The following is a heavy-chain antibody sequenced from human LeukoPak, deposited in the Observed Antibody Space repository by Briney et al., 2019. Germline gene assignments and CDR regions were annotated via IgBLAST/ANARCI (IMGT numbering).Heavy chain of an antibody. CDR2: IKRDGSEK. V-gene: IGHV3-7*01. Sequence: GGSLRLSCAASGFTFSSYWMSWVRQARGKGLEWVANIKRDGSEKYYVDSVKGRFTISRDNAKNSLYLQMNSLRAEDTAVYYCGLGGWLDYWGQGTLVTVSS. CDR3: GLGGWLDY. D-gene: IGHD6-19*01. J-gene: IGHJ4*02. CDR1: GFTFSSYW.